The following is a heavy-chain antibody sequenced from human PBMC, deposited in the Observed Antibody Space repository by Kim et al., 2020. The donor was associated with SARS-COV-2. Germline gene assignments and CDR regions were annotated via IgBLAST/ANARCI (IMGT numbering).Heavy chain of an antibody. CDR3: ARVYSVIAARRYFDY. J-gene: IGHJ4*02. V-gene: IGHV4-59*13. Sequence: SETLSLTCTVSGGSISSYYWSWIRQPPGKGLEWIGYIYYSGSTNYNPSLKSRVTISVDTSKNQFSLKLSSVTAADTAVYYWARVYSVIAARRYFDYWGQGTLVTVSS. CDR2: IYYSGST. CDR1: GGSISSYY. D-gene: IGHD6-6*01.